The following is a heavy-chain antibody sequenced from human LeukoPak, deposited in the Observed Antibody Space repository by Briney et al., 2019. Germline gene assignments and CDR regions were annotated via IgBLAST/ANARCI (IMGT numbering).Heavy chain of an antibody. Sequence: GGSLRLSCAASGFNFSSYRMNWVRQAPGKGLEWVSYISSSSSTIYYADSVKGRFTISRDNAKNTLYLHMNSLRAEDTAVYYCAAQKRGTSRPYYFDYWGQGTLLTVSS. CDR1: GFNFSSYR. CDR2: ISSSSSTI. CDR3: AAQKRGTSRPYYFDY. J-gene: IGHJ4*02. D-gene: IGHD3-16*02. V-gene: IGHV3-48*01.